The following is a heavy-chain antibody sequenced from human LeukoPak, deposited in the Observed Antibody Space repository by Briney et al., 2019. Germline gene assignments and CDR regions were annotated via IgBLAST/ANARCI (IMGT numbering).Heavy chain of an antibody. Sequence: GGSLRLSCAASGFTFSSYWMHWVRQTPGKGLVWVPRIKSDGSTIYADSVKGRFTISRDNAKNSLYLQMNSLRAEDTALYYCARDRGYYYDSSGTGYFDYWGQGTLVTVSS. CDR1: GFTFSSYW. CDR3: ARDRGYYYDSSGTGYFDY. V-gene: IGHV3-74*01. D-gene: IGHD3-22*01. J-gene: IGHJ4*02. CDR2: IKSDGST.